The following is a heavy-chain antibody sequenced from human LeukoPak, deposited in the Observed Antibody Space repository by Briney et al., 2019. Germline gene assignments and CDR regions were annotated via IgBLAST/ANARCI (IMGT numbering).Heavy chain of an antibody. CDR1: GDSIRRRSYY. J-gene: IGHJ4*02. CDR2: IYYSGST. Sequence: TSETLSLTCSVSGDSIRRRSYYWGWIRQPPGKGLEWIGSIYYSGSTYYNPSLKSRVTISIDTSKSQLSLNLTSVTAADTAVYFCVDDSTGYYYFDYWGQGTLVTVSS. D-gene: IGHD3-9*01. V-gene: IGHV4-39*01. CDR3: VDDSTGYYYFDY.